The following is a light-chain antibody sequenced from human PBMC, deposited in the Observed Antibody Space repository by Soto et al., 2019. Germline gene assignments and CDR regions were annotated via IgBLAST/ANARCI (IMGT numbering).Light chain of an antibody. Sequence: DIVMTQSPDSLAVSLGERATINCKSSQSVSYSSNNKNYLAWYQQRPGQPPKLLIYWASIRESGVPDRFSASGSGTDFTLAISSLQAEDVAVYYCQQYYTSPYTFGQGTKLEI. CDR2: WAS. J-gene: IGKJ2*01. CDR1: QSVSYSSNNKNY. V-gene: IGKV4-1*01. CDR3: QQYYTSPYT.